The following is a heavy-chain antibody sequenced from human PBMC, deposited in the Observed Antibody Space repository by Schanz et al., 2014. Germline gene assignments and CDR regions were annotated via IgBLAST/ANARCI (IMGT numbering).Heavy chain of an antibody. J-gene: IGHJ4*02. Sequence: EVQLVESGGDLVQPGGSLRLSCAASGFSFGTYAMSWVRQAPGKGLEWVAYISSSSSTIHYADSVKGRFTISRDNSRSTMYLQMNSLRAEDTAVYFCARDGEAAAGCDYWGQGTLVTVSS. V-gene: IGHV3-23*04. CDR1: GFSFGTYA. D-gene: IGHD6-13*01. CDR2: ISSSSSTI. CDR3: ARDGEAAAGCDY.